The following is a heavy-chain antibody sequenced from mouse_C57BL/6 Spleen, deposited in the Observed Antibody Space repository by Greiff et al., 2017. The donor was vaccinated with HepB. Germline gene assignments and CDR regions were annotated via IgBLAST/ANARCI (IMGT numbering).Heavy chain of an antibody. CDR2: ISDGGSYT. Sequence: EVKLVESGGGLVKPGGSLKLSCAASGFTFSSYAMSWVRQTPEKRLEWVATISDGGSYTYYPDNVKGRFTISRDNAKNNLYLQMSHLKSEDTAMYYCARRSNDGGFAYWGQGTLVTVSA. J-gene: IGHJ3*01. D-gene: IGHD2-12*01. CDR3: ARRSNDGGFAY. CDR1: GFTFSSYA. V-gene: IGHV5-4*03.